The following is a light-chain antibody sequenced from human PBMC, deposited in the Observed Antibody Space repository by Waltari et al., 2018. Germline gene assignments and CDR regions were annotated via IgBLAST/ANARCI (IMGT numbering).Light chain of an antibody. CDR2: GAS. J-gene: IGKJ1*01. CDR3: QQYSNYPWT. V-gene: IGKV1-5*01. Sequence: DIQMTQSPSTLSAFVGDRVTITCRASQSITSWLARYQQRPGKAPTLLIYGASNLQSGVPSRFSGSGSGTEFTLTISSLQPDDFATYYCQQYSNYPWTFGQGTNVEIK. CDR1: QSITSW.